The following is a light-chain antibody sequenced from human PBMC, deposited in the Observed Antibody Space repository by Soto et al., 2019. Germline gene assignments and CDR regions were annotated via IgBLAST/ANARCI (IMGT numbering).Light chain of an antibody. CDR1: NSKVGIGY. V-gene: IGLV1-47*01. Sequence: VLANPASASGAPGQGGTMSCDGKNSKVGIGYVYWYQQLPGSAPKLLIYKTNQRPSGVPDRFSGSKSGTSASLAISELRTEDEADYYCAAWDDGLHSYVFGTGTKVTV. CDR3: AAWDDGLHSYV. CDR2: KTN. J-gene: IGLJ1*01.